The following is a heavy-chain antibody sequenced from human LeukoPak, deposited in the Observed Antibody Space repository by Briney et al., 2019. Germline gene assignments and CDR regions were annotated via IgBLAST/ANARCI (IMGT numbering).Heavy chain of an antibody. J-gene: IGHJ4*02. CDR2: ISYDGSNK. Sequence: GGSLRLSCAASGFTFSSYAMHWVRQAPGEGLEWVAVISYDGSNKYYADSVKGRFTISRDNSKNTLYLQMNSLRAEDTAVYYCARAGIVATIDFDYWGQGTLVTVSS. CDR3: ARAGIVATIDFDY. V-gene: IGHV3-30*01. D-gene: IGHD5-12*01. CDR1: GFTFSSYA.